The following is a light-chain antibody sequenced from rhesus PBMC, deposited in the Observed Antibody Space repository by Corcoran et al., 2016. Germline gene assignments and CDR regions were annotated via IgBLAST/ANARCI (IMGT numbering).Light chain of an antibody. CDR1: PGISSW. J-gene: IGKJ3*01. Sequence: DIQMTQSPSSLSASVGDTVTITCRASPGISSWLAWYQQKPGKAPKCLIYKASSLQSGVPSRISGSGSGTDFTLTVSSLQSEDFATYYCQQYSSRPFTFGPGTKLDIK. CDR2: KAS. V-gene: IGKV1-22*01. CDR3: QQYSSRPFT.